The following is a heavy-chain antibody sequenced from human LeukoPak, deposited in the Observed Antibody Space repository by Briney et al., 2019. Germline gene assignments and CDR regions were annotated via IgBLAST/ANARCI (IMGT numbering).Heavy chain of an antibody. CDR2: IRYDGSNK. J-gene: IGHJ4*02. V-gene: IGHV3-30*02. D-gene: IGHD6-13*01. Sequence: GGSLRLSCAASGFTFSSYGMHWVRQAPGKGLEWVAFIRYDGSNKYYADSVEGRFTISRDNSKNTLYLQMNSLRAEDTAVYYCAKDQYSSSWYFPFGYWGQGTLVTVSS. CDR3: AKDQYSSSWYFPFGY. CDR1: GFTFSSYG.